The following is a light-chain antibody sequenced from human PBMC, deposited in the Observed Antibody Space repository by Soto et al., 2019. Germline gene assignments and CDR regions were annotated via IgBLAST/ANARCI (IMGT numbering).Light chain of an antibody. Sequence: DIVLTQSPGTLSLSPGEGATLSCRASQSLSNVFLAWYQQKPGQAPRLLIYGASRRATGIPDRFSGSGSGTDFTLTISRLEPEDFAVYFCHQYATSPHTFXQGTKADIK. CDR2: GAS. V-gene: IGKV3-20*01. CDR3: HQYATSPHT. J-gene: IGKJ2*01. CDR1: QSLSNVF.